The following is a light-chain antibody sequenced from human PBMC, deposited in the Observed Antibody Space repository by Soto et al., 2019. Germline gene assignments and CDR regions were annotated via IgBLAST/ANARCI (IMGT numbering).Light chain of an antibody. Sequence: AVVTQEPSLTVSPGGTVTLTCGSSTGAVTSGHYPYWFQQKPGQAPRTLIYDTSNKHSWTPARFSGSLLGGKGALTLSGAQPEDEAEYYCLLSYSGPRGPRVVFGGGTKVTVL. CDR3: LLSYSGPRGPRVV. CDR2: DTS. J-gene: IGLJ2*01. V-gene: IGLV7-46*01. CDR1: TGAVTSGHY.